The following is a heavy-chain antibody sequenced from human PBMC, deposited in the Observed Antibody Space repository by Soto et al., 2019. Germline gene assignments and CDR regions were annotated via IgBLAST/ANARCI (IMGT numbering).Heavy chain of an antibody. D-gene: IGHD2-8*01. CDR2: INQSGAT. CDR1: GGSFSGFY. V-gene: IGHV4-34*01. J-gene: IGHJ6*02. Sequence: SETLSLTCAVSGGSFSGFYWTWIRQPPGKGLEWIGEINQSGATNYNPSLKSRVTISVDTSKNQFSLKLSSVTAADTAVYYCARGIGYCTNGVCYFDYYYGMDVWGQGTTVTVSS. CDR3: ARGIGYCTNGVCYFDYYYGMDV.